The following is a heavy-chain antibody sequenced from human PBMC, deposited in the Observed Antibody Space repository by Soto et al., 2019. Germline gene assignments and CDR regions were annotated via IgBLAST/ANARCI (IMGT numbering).Heavy chain of an antibody. J-gene: IGHJ4*02. CDR3: ARDQDDSSGYYFDY. V-gene: IGHV3-33*01. CDR1: GFAFSSYG. D-gene: IGHD3-22*01. CDR2: IWYDGSNK. Sequence: GGSLRLSCATSGFAFSSYGMHWVRQAPGKGLEWVAVIWYDGSNKYYADSVKGRFTISRDKSKNTLYLQMNSLRAEDTAVYYCARDQDDSSGYYFDYWGQGTLVTVSS.